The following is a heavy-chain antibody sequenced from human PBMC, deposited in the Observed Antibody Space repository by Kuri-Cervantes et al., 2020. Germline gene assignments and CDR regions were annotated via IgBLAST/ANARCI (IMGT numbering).Heavy chain of an antibody. D-gene: IGHD3-3*01. V-gene: IGHV3-73*01. J-gene: IGHJ5*02. CDR3: TSEDYDFWSGYRHWFDP. CDR2: IRSKANSYAT. CDR1: GFTFSGSA. Sequence: GGSLRLSCAASGFTFSGSAMHWVRQASGKGLEWVGRIRSKANSYATAYAASVKGRFTISRDDSKNTAYLQMNSLRTEDTAVYYCTSEDYDFWSGYRHWFDPWGQGTLVTVSS.